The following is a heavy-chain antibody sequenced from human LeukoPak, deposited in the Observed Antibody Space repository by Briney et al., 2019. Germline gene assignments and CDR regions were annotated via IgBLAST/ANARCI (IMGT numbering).Heavy chain of an antibody. CDR1: GYTFTNYY. CDR2: INPSGGST. D-gene: IGHD3-9*01. V-gene: IGHV1-46*01. Sequence: ASVKVSCKASGYTFTNYYIHWVRQAPGQGLEWMGIINPSGGSTTYLQKFQGRVIMTRDTSSRTVYMELSSLRSDDTAMYYCASDILTGDDALDFWGQGTMVTVSS. CDR3: ASDILTGDDALDF. J-gene: IGHJ3*01.